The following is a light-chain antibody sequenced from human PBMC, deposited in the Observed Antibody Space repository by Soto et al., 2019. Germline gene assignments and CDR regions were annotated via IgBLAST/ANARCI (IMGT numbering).Light chain of an antibody. J-gene: IGKJ4*01. CDR3: HQASSFPLS. V-gene: IGKV1-12*01. CDR2: KAS. CDR1: QSISSW. Sequence: DIRMTQSPSTLSASVGDRVTITCRASQSISSWLAWYQQKPGRAPNLLIYKASTLQTGVPSRFSGSGSGTDFTLTITNLQPEDFATYYCHQASSFPLSFGGGTKVDIK.